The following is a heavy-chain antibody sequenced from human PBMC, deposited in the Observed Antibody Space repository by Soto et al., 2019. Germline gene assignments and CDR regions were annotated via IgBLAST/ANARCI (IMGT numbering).Heavy chain of an antibody. V-gene: IGHV3-7*05. CDR2: IKQDGGDK. J-gene: IGHJ6*02. CDR1: GFTFCGYW. CDR3: ARDDRRGYYYYGLDG. Sequence: GGSLRLSCAASGFTFCGYWMSWFRQAPGEGLEWVANIKQDGGDKYYLDSVKGRFTISRDNAKNSLYLQMNSLRAEDTAVYYCARDDRRGYYYYGLDGWCQRTTITVSS.